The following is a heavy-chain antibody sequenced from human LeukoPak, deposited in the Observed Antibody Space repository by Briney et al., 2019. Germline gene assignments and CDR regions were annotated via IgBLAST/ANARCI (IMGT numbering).Heavy chain of an antibody. V-gene: IGHV4-39*07. CDR1: GGSISSSFCY. J-gene: IGHJ6*03. CDR3: ARGGYCSSTSCYNYYYYYMDV. Sequence: SETLSLTCTVSGGSISSSFCYWGWIRQPPGKGLEWIGSIYSSGSTYYNPSLKSRVTISVDTSKNQFSLKLTSVTAADTAVYYCARGGYCSSTSCYNYYYYYMDVWGKGTTVTVSS. CDR2: IYSSGST. D-gene: IGHD2-2*02.